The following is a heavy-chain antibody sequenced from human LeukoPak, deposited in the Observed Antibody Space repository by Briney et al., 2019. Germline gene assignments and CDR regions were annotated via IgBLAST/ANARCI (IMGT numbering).Heavy chain of an antibody. CDR1: GFTFSSSG. D-gene: IGHD5-12*01. Sequence: GGSLRPSCAESGFTFSSSGMHWVRQAPGKGLEWVAFMSYDGSNRYYADSVKGRFTISRDNSKNTLYLQMNSLRAEDTAVYYCAKETRGSYSDYWGQGTLVTVSS. V-gene: IGHV3-30*02. CDR2: MSYDGSNR. J-gene: IGHJ4*02. CDR3: AKETRGSYSDY.